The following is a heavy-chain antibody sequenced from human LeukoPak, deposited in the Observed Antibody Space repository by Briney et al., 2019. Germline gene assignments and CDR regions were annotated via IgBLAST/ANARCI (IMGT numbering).Heavy chain of an antibody. CDR2: ISASDGRT. CDR3: AVEYDTPTFDI. Sequence: PGGSLRLSCAASGFIFSSYHMVWVRQAPGRGLEVVSSISASDGRTYYADSVKGRFTISRDNSKNTLYLQMNSLRAEDTAVYYCAVEYDTPTFDIWGQGTMVTVSS. CDR1: GFIFSSYH. V-gene: IGHV3-23*01. D-gene: IGHD3-9*01. J-gene: IGHJ3*02.